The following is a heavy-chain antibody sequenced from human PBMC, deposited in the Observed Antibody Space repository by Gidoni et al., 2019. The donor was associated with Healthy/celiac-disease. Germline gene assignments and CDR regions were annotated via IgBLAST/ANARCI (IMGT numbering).Heavy chain of an antibody. CDR1: GYSFTSYW. Sequence: EVQLVQSGAEVKKPGESLKISCKGSGYSFTSYWIGWVRQMPGKGLEWMGIIYPGDSDTRYSPSFQGQVTISADKSISTAYLQWSSLKASDTAMYYCARKADIVVVVAATAFDIWGQGTMVTVSS. CDR2: IYPGDSDT. D-gene: IGHD2-15*01. J-gene: IGHJ3*02. V-gene: IGHV5-51*01. CDR3: ARKADIVVVVAATAFDI.